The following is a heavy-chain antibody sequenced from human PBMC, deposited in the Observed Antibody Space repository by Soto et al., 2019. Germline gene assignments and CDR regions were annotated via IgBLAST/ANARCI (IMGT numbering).Heavy chain of an antibody. J-gene: IGHJ4*02. D-gene: IGHD5-12*01. CDR1: GFTFSSYS. CDR2: ISGRGGST. CDR3: AKHRPAIYEVLDY. V-gene: IGHV3-23*01. Sequence: EVQLLESGGGLVQPGGSLRLSCAASGFTFSSYSMSWVRQAPGKGLEWVSAISGRGGSTYYADSVKGRFTISRDNSKNTLYLQMKSLRAQDTAVYYWAKHRPAIYEVLDYWCQGTLVTVSS.